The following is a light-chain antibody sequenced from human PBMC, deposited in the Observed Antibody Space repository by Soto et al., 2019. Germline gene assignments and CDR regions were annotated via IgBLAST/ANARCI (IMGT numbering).Light chain of an antibody. CDR1: QSISSW. Sequence: DIQITQSPAPLSAPVGDRVTITCRARQSISSWLAWYQQKPGKAPKLLIYDASSLESGVPSRFSGSGSGTEFTLTISSLQPDDFATYYCQQYNSYSQTFGQGTKVDI. CDR3: QQYNSYSQT. CDR2: DAS. V-gene: IGKV1-5*01. J-gene: IGKJ1*01.